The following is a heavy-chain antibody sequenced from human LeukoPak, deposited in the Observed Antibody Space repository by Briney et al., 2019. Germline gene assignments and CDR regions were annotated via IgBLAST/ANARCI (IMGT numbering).Heavy chain of an antibody. CDR3: AKPSASGYYLYAFDI. Sequence: GGSLRLSCAASGFTFSSYAMSWVRQAPGKGLEWVSAISGSGGSTYYADSVKGRFTISRDNSRNTLSLQMNTLRDEDTAIYYCAKPSASGYYLYAFDIWGQGTMVTVSS. D-gene: IGHD5-12*01. CDR2: ISGSGGST. V-gene: IGHV3-23*01. J-gene: IGHJ3*02. CDR1: GFTFSSYA.